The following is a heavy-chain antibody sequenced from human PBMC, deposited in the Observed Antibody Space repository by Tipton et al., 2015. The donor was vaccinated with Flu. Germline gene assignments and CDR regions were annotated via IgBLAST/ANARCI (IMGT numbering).Heavy chain of an antibody. CDR3: ARGGVVVANWFDP. Sequence: TLSLTCTISGHSISSDYYWGWIRQPPGKGLEWIGNVFHTGSTYHNPSLKSRVTISVDTSKNQFSLKLSSVTAADTAVYYCARGGVVVANWFDPWGQGTLATVSS. J-gene: IGHJ5*02. CDR1: GHSISSDYY. V-gene: IGHV4-38-2*02. D-gene: IGHD2-15*01. CDR2: VFHTGST.